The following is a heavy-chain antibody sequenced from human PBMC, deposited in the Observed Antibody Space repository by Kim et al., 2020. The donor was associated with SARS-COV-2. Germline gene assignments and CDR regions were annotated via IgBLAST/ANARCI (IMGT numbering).Heavy chain of an antibody. CDR2: TYYRSKWYN. D-gene: IGHD3-3*01. CDR3: ARDGMNTFWSAYYPLRMDV. Sequence: SQTLSLTCAISGDSVSSNIAAWNWIRQSPSRGLEWLGRTYYRSKWYNEYAVSVKSRITINPDTSKNQFSLQLNSVTPEDTAVYFCARDGMNTFWSAYYPLRMDVWGKGTTVTVSS. J-gene: IGHJ6*03. CDR1: GDSVSSNIAA. V-gene: IGHV6-1*01.